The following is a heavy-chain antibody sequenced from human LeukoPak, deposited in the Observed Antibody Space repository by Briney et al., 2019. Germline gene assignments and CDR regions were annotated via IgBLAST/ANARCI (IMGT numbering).Heavy chain of an antibody. CDR2: IYHSGST. J-gene: IGHJ3*02. CDR1: GGSISSGGYY. V-gene: IGHV4-30-2*01. CDR3: AVRGGSYSKGAFDI. Sequence: SQTLSLTCTVSGGSISSGGYYWRWIRQPPGKGLEWIGYIYHSGSTYYNPSLKSRVTISVDRSKNQFSLKLSSVTAADTAVYYCAVRGGSYSKGAFDIWGQGTMVTGSS. D-gene: IGHD1-26*01.